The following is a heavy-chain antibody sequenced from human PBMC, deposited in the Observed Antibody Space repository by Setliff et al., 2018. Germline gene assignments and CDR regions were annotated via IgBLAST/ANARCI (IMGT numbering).Heavy chain of an antibody. CDR2: ISWNSGSI. Sequence: PGGSLRLSCAASGFIFDDYTMHWVRQAPGKGLEWVSGISWNSGSIGYADSVKGRVTISRDNAKNSMYLQMNRLRAEDTALYYCARRGLQFYAPGAVDIWGQGTMVTVSS. CDR3: ARRGLQFYAPGAVDI. V-gene: IGHV3-9*01. CDR1: GFIFDDYT. D-gene: IGHD5-12*01. J-gene: IGHJ3*02.